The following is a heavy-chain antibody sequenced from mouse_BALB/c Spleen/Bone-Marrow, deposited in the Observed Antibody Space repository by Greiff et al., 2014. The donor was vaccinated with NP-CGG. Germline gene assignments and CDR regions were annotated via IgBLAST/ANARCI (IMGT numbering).Heavy chain of an antibody. D-gene: IGHD1-2*01. CDR1: GFSLTSYG. CDR2: IWADGST. Sequence: VQLQESGPGLVAPSQSLSISCTVSGFSLTSYGVHWVRQPPGKGLGWLGVIWADGSTNYNSALMSRLSISKDNSKSQVFLIMNRLQSDDTAMYYCYRITTGTGAMDYWGQGTSVTVSS. J-gene: IGHJ4*01. V-gene: IGHV2-9*02. CDR3: YRITTGTGAMDY.